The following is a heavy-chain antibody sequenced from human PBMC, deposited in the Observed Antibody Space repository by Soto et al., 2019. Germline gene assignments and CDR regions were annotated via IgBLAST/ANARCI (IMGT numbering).Heavy chain of an antibody. CDR3: ARAESRRVAFDI. J-gene: IGHJ3*02. CDR1: GFTFSSYS. D-gene: IGHD3-10*01. CDR2: ISSSSSYI. Sequence: GGSLRLSCAASGFTFSSYSMNWVRQAPGKGLEWVSSISSSSSYIYYADSVKGRFTISRDNAKNSLYLQMNSLRAEDTAVYYCARAESRRVAFDIWGQGTMVTVSS. V-gene: IGHV3-21*01.